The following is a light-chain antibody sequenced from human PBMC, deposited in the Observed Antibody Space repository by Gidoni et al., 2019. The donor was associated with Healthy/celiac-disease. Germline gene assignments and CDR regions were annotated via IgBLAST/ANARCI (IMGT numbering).Light chain of an antibody. CDR3: QPLNRYLFT. Sequence: DIQLTQSPSFLSASVGDRVTITCRASQGISSYLAWYQQKPGKAPKLLIYAASTLQSGVPSRFSGSGSGTEFTLTLSRLQPDDFATYSCQPLNRYLFTFGPGTKVDIK. CDR2: AAS. V-gene: IGKV1-9*01. CDR1: QGISSY. J-gene: IGKJ3*01.